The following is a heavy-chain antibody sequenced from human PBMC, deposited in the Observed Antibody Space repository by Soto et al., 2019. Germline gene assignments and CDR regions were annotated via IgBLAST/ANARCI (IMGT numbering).Heavy chain of an antibody. CDR2: IYPGDSDT. J-gene: IGHJ3*02. V-gene: IGHV5-51*01. CDR1: GYSFTSYW. CDR3: ARGISSSSAKSAFDI. D-gene: IGHD6-6*01. Sequence: GESLKISCKGSGYSFTSYWIGWVRQMPGKGLEWMGIIYPGDSDTRYSPSFQGQVTISADKSISTAYLQWSSLKASDTARYYCARGISSSSAKSAFDIWGQGTMVTVSS.